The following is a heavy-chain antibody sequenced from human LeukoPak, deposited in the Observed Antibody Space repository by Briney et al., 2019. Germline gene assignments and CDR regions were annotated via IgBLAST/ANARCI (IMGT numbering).Heavy chain of an antibody. D-gene: IGHD3-10*01. V-gene: IGHV3-23*01. CDR3: AKDRRYGSGSYYFDY. Sequence: GGSLRLSCAASGLTFSSYAMSWVRQAPGRGLEWVPAISGSGGSTYYADSVKGRFTISRDNSRNTLYLQMNSLRAEDTAVYYCAKDRRYGSGSYYFDYWGQGTLVTVSS. CDR2: ISGSGGST. J-gene: IGHJ4*02. CDR1: GLTFSSYA.